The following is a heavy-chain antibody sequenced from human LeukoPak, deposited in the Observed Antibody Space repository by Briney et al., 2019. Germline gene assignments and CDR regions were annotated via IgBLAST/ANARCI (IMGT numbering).Heavy chain of an antibody. Sequence: PSGTLSLTCAVTGGSINNHKWWSWMRQSPGKGLEWLGEIFYTGSPNYNPSFKSRIVMSVDKSNNQLSLILTSVTVADTAVYYCARDGNSYYDHWGRGIMVTVTS. J-gene: IGHJ5*02. D-gene: IGHD4-11*01. V-gene: IGHV4-4*02. CDR1: GGSINNHKW. CDR3: ARDGNSYYDH. CDR2: IFYTGSP.